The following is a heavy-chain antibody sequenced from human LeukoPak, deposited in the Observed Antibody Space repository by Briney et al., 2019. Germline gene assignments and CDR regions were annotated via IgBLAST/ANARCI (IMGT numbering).Heavy chain of an antibody. CDR2: IKPDGTEK. CDR1: GFTFSNYW. J-gene: IGHJ4*02. Sequence: GGPLRLSCAASGFTFSNYWMSWVRQAPGKGLEWVANIKPDGTEKYYVESVKGRFTISRDNAKNSLYLQMNSLRVEDTALYYCARQAYWGQGILVTVSS. CDR3: ARQAY. V-gene: IGHV3-7*01.